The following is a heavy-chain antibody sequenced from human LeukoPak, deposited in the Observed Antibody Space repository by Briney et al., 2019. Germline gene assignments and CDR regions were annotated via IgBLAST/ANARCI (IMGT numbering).Heavy chain of an antibody. CDR2: ISAYNGNT. J-gene: IGHJ6*03. CDR1: GYTFTSYG. D-gene: IGHD2-2*01. V-gene: IGHV1-18*01. CDR3: ARVKDIVVVLYYYYYMDV. Sequence: ASVKVSCKASGYTFTSYGISWVRQAPGQGLEWMGWISAYNGNTNYARKLQGRVTMTTDTSTSTAYMELRSLRSDDTAVYYCARVKDIVVVLYYYYYMDVWGKGTTVTVSS.